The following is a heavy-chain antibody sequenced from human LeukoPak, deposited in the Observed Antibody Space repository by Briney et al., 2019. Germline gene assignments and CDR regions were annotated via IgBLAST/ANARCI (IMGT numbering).Heavy chain of an antibody. D-gene: IGHD3-22*01. Sequence: GASVKVSCKVSGYTLTELSMHWVRQAPGKGLEWMGGFDPEDGETIYAQKFQGRVTMTEDTSTDTAYVELSSLRSEDTAVYYCATGHYYDSSGYYYFGHYWGQGTLVTVSS. J-gene: IGHJ4*02. CDR1: GYTLTELS. CDR3: ATGHYYDSSGYYYFGHY. CDR2: FDPEDGET. V-gene: IGHV1-24*01.